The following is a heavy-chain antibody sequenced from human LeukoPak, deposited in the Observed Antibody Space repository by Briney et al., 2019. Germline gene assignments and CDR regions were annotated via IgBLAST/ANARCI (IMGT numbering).Heavy chain of an antibody. J-gene: IGHJ4*02. D-gene: IGHD4-17*01. Sequence: GGSLRLSCAASGFTVSSNYMSWVRQAPGKGLEWVSVIYSGGSTYYADSVKGRFTISRDNSKNTLYLQTNSLRAEDTAVYYCARAVKGIFDYWGQGTLVTVSS. CDR3: ARAVKGIFDY. CDR1: GFTVSSNY. CDR2: IYSGGST. V-gene: IGHV3-66*01.